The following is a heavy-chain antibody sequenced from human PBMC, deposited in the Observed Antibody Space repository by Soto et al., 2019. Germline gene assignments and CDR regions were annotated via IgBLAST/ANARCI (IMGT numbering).Heavy chain of an antibody. D-gene: IGHD5-18*01. V-gene: IGHV1-3*01. Sequence: QVQLVQSGAEVKKPGASGKVSCKASGYTFTSYAMHWVRQAPGQRLEWMGWINAGNGNTKYSQKCQGRVTITRDTVASTAYMELSSLRSEDTAVYYCARDPGYSYGYNWGQGTLVSVSS. CDR2: INAGNGNT. CDR1: GYTFTSYA. CDR3: ARDPGYSYGYN. J-gene: IGHJ4*02.